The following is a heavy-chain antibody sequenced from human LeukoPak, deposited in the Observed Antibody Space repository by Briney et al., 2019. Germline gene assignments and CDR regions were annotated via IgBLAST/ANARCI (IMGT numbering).Heavy chain of an antibody. CDR1: GFTFSSYW. CDR3: AAEAGSYSSSFDY. D-gene: IGHD3-10*01. CDR2: INSDGSST. Sequence: GVSLRLSCAASGFTFSSYWMHWVRQAPGKGLVWVSRINSDGSSTSYADSVKGRFTISRDSAKNTLYLQMTSLRAEDTAVYYCAAEAGSYSSSFDYWGQGTLVTVSS. V-gene: IGHV3-74*01. J-gene: IGHJ4*02.